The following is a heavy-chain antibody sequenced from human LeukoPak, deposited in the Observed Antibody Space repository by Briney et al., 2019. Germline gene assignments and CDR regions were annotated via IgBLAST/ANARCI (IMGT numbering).Heavy chain of an antibody. CDR3: AIAVVGATPFDY. V-gene: IGHV4-30-4*01. CDR1: GASISSGDYY. D-gene: IGHD1-26*01. CDR2: IYYSGST. Sequence: SETLSLTCTVSGASISSGDYYWSWIREPPGKGLECIGHIYYSGSTYYNPSLKSRVTISVDTSKNQFSLKLSSVTAADTAVYYCAIAVVGATPFDYWGQGTLVIVSS. J-gene: IGHJ4*02.